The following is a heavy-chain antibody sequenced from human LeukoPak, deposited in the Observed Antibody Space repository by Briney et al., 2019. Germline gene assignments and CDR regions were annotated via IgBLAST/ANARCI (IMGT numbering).Heavy chain of an antibody. J-gene: IGHJ6*03. D-gene: IGHD3-22*01. V-gene: IGHV3-11*06. Sequence: PGGSLRLSCAASGFTFSDYYMSWIRQAPGKGLEWVSSISSSSSYIYYADSVKGRFTISRDNAKNSLYLQMNSLRAEDTAVYYCARDAAGDSSGSYYYYYMDVWGKGTTVTVSS. CDR3: ARDAAGDSSGSYYYYYMDV. CDR2: ISSSSSYI. CDR1: GFTFSDYY.